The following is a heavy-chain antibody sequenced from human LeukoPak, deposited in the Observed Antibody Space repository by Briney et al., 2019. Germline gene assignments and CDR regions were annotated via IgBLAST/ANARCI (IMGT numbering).Heavy chain of an antibody. CDR2: IRSKTYGGTA. CDR1: GFTFGAYG. Sequence: GGSLRLSCAASGFTFGAYGMSWFRQAPGKGLEWVGFIRSKTYGGTAEYAASVKGRFTISRDDSKSIAYLQMNSLKAEDTAVYYCSRGLGLGNPVDIWGQGTMVTVS. J-gene: IGHJ3*02. CDR3: SRGLGLGNPVDI. D-gene: IGHD3-10*01. V-gene: IGHV3-49*03.